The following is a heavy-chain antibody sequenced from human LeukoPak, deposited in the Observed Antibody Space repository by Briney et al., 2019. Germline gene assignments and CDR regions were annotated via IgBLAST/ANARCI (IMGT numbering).Heavy chain of an antibody. D-gene: IGHD1-14*01. CDR3: TRDRSRAEDD. Sequence: GGSLRLSCAASGFTFSGHWMSWVRQAPGKGLEWVANINQGGSDKYYVDSVKGRFTISRDNANNLLYLQMNSLRGEDAAEYYCTRDRSRAEDDWGQGTLVTVSS. J-gene: IGHJ4*02. CDR2: INQGGSDK. CDR1: GFTFSGHW. V-gene: IGHV3-7*01.